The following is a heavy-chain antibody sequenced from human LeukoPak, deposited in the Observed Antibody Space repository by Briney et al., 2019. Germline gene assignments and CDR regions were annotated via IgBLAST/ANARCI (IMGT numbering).Heavy chain of an antibody. CDR1: GYTFTGYY. D-gene: IGHD3-22*01. CDR3: TRGSYYDSSGYSGVRLFDY. CDR2: INPNSGGT. J-gene: IGHJ4*02. Sequence: ASVKVSCKASGYTFTGYYIHWVRQAPGQGLEWMGWINPNSGGTNYAQKFQGRVTMTSDTSIGTAYMELSRLRSDDTALYYCTRGSYYDSSGYSGVRLFDYWGQGTPVTVPS. V-gene: IGHV1-2*02.